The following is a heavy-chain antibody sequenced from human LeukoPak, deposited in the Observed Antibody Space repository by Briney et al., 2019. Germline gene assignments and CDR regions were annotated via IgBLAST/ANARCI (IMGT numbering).Heavy chain of an antibody. V-gene: IGHV3-30-3*01. Sequence: GGSLRLSCAASGFTFSSYAMHWVRQAPGKGLEWVAVISYDGSNKYYADSVKGRFTISRDNAKNTLYLQMNSLRAEDTAVYYCARVRGSGGFDLWGRGTLVTVSS. CDR2: ISYDGSNK. D-gene: IGHD3-10*01. CDR1: GFTFSSYA. CDR3: ARVRGSGGFDL. J-gene: IGHJ2*01.